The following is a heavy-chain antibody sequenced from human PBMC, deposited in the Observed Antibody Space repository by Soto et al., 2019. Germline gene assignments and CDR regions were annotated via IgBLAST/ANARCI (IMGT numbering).Heavy chain of an antibody. CDR3: ARGRVDGGELDL. D-gene: IGHD1-26*01. J-gene: IGHJ4*02. CDR1: GFTFRTYG. Sequence: VQLVEAGGGVVQPGRSLRLSCAASGFTFRTYGMYWVSQAPGTGLEWVAVIWYDASNKYYADSVKGRFTISRDNSENTLYLQMNSLRAEDTAVYYCARGRVDGGELDLWGQGTLVTVSS. CDR2: IWYDASNK. V-gene: IGHV3-33*01.